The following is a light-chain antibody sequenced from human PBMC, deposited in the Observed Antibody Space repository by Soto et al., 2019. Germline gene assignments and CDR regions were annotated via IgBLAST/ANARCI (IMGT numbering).Light chain of an antibody. CDR1: QSVSSF. Sequence: EIVLTQSPATLSLSPGERATLSCRASQSVSSFLAWYQQKPGQAPRLLIYDASNRATGVPARFSGSGSGTVFTLIISSLEPEDLAVYYCQQRSNWPYTFGQGTKLEI. CDR3: QQRSNWPYT. V-gene: IGKV3-11*01. CDR2: DAS. J-gene: IGKJ2*01.